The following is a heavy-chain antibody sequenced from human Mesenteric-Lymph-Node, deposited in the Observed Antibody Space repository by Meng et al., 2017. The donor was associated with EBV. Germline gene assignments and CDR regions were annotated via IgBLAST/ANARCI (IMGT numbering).Heavy chain of an antibody. D-gene: IGHD3-22*01. V-gene: IGHV1-3*01. CDR2: IDAANGNT. J-gene: IGHJ4*02. Sequence: QVQVVQSGAEVKKPGASVKVSCKASGYTFTSYAIHWVRQAPGQRLEWMGWIDAANGNTKYSQKFQGRLTITRDTSARTAYMELRSLTSDDTAVYYCARVSDYDSSGLDYWGQGTLVTVSS. CDR1: GYTFTSYA. CDR3: ARVSDYDSSGLDY.